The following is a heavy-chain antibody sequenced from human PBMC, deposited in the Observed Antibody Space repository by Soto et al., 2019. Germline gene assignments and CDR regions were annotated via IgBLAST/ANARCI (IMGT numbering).Heavy chain of an antibody. J-gene: IGHJ4*02. V-gene: IGHV1-3*01. CDR2: INAGNGNT. CDR1: GYTFTSYD. D-gene: IGHD1-20*01. CDR3: ARDKINGILDY. Sequence: ASVKVSCKASGYTFTSYDMHWVRQAPGQRLEWMGWINAGNGNTKYSQKFQGRVTITRDTSASTAYMELSSLRSEDTAVYYCARDKINGILDYWGKGTLVTVSS.